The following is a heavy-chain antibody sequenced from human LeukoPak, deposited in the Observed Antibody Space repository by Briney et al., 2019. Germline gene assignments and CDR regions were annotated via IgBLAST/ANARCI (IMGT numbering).Heavy chain of an antibody. V-gene: IGHV1-2*04. D-gene: IGHD3-10*01. CDR2: INPNSGGT. J-gene: IGHJ5*02. CDR1: GYTFTSYY. CDR3: ARASMVRGVIAKGDWFDP. Sequence: ASVKVSCKASGYTFTSYYMHWVRQAPGQGLEWMGWINPNSGGTNYAQKFQGWVTMTRDTSISTAYMELSRLRSDDTAVYYCARASMVRGVIAKGDWFDPWGQGTLVTVSS.